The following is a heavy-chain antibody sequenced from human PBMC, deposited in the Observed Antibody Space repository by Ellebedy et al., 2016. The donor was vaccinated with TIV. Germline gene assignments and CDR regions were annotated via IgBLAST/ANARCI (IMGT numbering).Heavy chain of an antibody. Sequence: ASVKVSXKASRGSFSSYGVSWVRQAPGQGLEWMGGIVPVFGTANYAQHFQGRVTITADESTNTAYLEVGSLRSEDTAVYYCARGTFLRSQAFDMWGQGTVVTVSS. V-gene: IGHV1-69*13. CDR1: RGSFSSYG. CDR3: ARGTFLRSQAFDM. D-gene: IGHD2/OR15-2a*01. J-gene: IGHJ3*02. CDR2: IVPVFGTA.